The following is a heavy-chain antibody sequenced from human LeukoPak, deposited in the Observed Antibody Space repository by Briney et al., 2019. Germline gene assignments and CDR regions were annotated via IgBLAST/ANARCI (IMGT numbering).Heavy chain of an antibody. D-gene: IGHD1-1*01. CDR1: GGSISSGSYY. CDR3: AVTWNADRTFAP. J-gene: IGHJ5*02. Sequence: SETLSLTCTVSGGSISSGSYYYSWIRQPAGKGLEWIGHIYYLGTTTYNPSLRSRVTISMDASKNQFSLNLTSVTAADTAVYYCAVTWNADRTFAPWGQGILVTVS. V-gene: IGHV4-61*10. CDR2: IYYLGTT.